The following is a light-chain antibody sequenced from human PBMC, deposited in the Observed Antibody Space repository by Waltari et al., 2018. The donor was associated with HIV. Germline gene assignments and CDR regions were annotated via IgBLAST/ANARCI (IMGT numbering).Light chain of an antibody. CDR3: CSFTGRKSLI. V-gene: IGLV2-23*02. Sequence: QSALTQPASVSGSPGQSLTISCPGTRSYVASSTLFSWYQQRPSKAPKLVIYEVNKRPSGVSDRFSASKSGNTASLTLSGLQAEDEANYYCCSFTGRKSLIFGGGTKLTVL. CDR2: EVN. J-gene: IGLJ2*01. CDR1: RSYVASSTL.